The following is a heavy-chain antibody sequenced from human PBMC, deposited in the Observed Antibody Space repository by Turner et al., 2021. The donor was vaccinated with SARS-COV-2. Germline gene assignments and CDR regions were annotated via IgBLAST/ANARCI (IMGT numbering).Heavy chain of an antibody. D-gene: IGHD3-10*01. CDR3: ARRSEGYDGSGSHWFDP. Sequence: QLQLPESGPGLVKPSETLSLTFPVSGCSISSSPYYWGWIRQPPGKGLEWIGSIYYSGSTYYNPSLKSRVTISVDTSKNQFSLKLSSVTAADTAVYCARRSEGYDGSGSHWFDPWGQGTLVTVSS. V-gene: IGHV4-39*01. CDR2: IYYSGST. J-gene: IGHJ5*02. CDR1: GCSISSSPYY.